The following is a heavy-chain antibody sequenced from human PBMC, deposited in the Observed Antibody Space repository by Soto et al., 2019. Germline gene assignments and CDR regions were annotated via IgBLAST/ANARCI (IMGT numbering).Heavy chain of an antibody. J-gene: IGHJ4*02. D-gene: IGHD2-8*01. CDR2: TYYSGST. CDR1: GDSIGTINYY. V-gene: IGHV4-39*01. CDR3: ARHPGYTVPTVYATHYFDD. Sequence: QLQLQESGPGLVKPSETLSVTCSVSGDSIGTINYYWGWLRQPPGKGPEWIGSTYYSGSTHYNPSLRGRVPISVDTSKNQFSLRLSSVTAADTAVYYCARHPGYTVPTVYATHYFDDWGQGVLVTVSS.